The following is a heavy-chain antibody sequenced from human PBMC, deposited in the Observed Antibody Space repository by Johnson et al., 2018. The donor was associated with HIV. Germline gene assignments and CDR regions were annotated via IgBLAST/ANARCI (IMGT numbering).Heavy chain of an antibody. CDR3: ARDGYSSGWYGNDAFDI. CDR2: IYENGNII. Sequence: QMHLVESGGGVVQPGRSLRLSCAASGFSFSNYAMHWVRQAPGKGLVWVSGIYENGNIINYADSVKGRFTISRDNAKNSLYLQMNSLRAEDTAVYYCARDGYSSGWYGNDAFDIWGQGTMVTVSS. D-gene: IGHD6-19*01. CDR1: GFSFSNYA. V-gene: IGHV3-30*04. J-gene: IGHJ3*02.